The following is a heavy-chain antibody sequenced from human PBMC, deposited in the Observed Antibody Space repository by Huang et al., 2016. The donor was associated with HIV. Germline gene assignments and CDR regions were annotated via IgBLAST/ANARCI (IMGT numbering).Heavy chain of an antibody. D-gene: IGHD3-3*01. CDR3: VTSRKTISGGRVGWFDP. CDR1: GKSVSEVA. V-gene: IGHV1-24*01. J-gene: IGHJ5*02. Sequence: QVQLVQFGAEVKKPGASVKVSCKVSGKSVSEVAMHWVRQAPGTGLEWMGGYDAIEGGTVYPQKVKGRGSMTEDTSTDTADMELSGLRSDDTAVYYCVTSRKTISGGRVGWFDPWGQGTLVTVSS. CDR2: YDAIEGGT.